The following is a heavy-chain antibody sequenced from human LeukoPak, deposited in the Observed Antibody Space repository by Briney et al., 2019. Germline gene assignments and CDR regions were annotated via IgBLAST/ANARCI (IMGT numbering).Heavy chain of an antibody. D-gene: IGHD6-19*01. Sequence: GRSLRLSCAASGFTFNKYTIHWVRQAPGKGLEWVANIKQDGSEKYYVDSVKGRFTISRDNAKNSLYLQMNSLRAEDTAVYYCARPIFTYSSGDAFDIWGQGTMVTVSS. CDR3: ARPIFTYSSGDAFDI. V-gene: IGHV3-7*01. CDR2: IKQDGSEK. CDR1: GFTFNKYT. J-gene: IGHJ3*02.